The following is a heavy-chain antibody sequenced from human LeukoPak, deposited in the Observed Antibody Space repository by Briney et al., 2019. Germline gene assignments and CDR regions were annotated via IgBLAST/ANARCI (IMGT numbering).Heavy chain of an antibody. D-gene: IGHD3-9*01. CDR2: ISAYNGNT. J-gene: IGHJ6*02. Sequence: ASVKVPCKASGYTFTSYGISWVRQAPGQGLEWMGWISAYNGNTNYAQKLQGRVTMTTDTSTSTAYMELRSLRSDDTAVYYCARDSTSLTGYYKYYYYGMDVWGQGTTVTVSS. CDR1: GYTFTSYG. V-gene: IGHV1-18*01. CDR3: ARDSTSLTGYYKYYYYGMDV.